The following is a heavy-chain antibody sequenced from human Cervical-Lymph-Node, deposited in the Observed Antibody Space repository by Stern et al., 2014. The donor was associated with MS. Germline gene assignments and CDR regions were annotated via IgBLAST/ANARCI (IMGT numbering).Heavy chain of an antibody. CDR3: ARDCGDYAFDY. J-gene: IGHJ4*02. CDR1: GYTFTANW. CDR2: IYTGDSDT. V-gene: IGHV5-51*01. Sequence: EVQLVESGAEVKKPGASLKVSCKGSGYTFTANWIAWVRQMPGQGLEWRGFIYTGDSDTRYSLSFQGQVTISADKSISTTYLQWSSLEASGAAMYDCARDCGDYAFDYWGQGTLVTVSS. D-gene: IGHD4-17*01.